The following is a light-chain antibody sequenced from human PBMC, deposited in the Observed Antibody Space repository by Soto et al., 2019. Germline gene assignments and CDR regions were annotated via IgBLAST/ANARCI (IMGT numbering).Light chain of an antibody. CDR2: GAS. J-gene: IGKJ4*01. V-gene: IGKV1-9*01. CDR1: QGITSY. CDR3: QQTRSYPST. Sequence: IHLTQAPSSLSASFGDSVTITCRASQGITSYLAWYQQKPGKAPNLLIYGASTLQSGVPSRFSGSGSGTDFTLTINSLQAEDFATYYCQQTRSYPSTFGGGTKVDIK.